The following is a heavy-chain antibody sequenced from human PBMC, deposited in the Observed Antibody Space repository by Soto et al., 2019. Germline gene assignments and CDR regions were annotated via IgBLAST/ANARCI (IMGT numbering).Heavy chain of an antibody. J-gene: IGHJ6*02. Sequence: GGSLRLSCAASGFTFSSYGMHWVRQAPGKGLEWVAVIWYDGSNKYYADSVKGRFTISRDNSKNTLYLQMNSLRAEDTAVYYCATGGLSSSSGMDVWGQGTTVTVSS. V-gene: IGHV3-33*01. D-gene: IGHD6-6*01. CDR1: GFTFSSYG. CDR2: IWYDGSNK. CDR3: ATGGLSSSSGMDV.